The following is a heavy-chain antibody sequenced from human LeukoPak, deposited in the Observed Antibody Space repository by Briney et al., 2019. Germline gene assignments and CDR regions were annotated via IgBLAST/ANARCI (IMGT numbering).Heavy chain of an antibody. CDR2: INWNGGST. J-gene: IGHJ4*02. CDR1: GFTFDDYG. CDR3: ARDGKGDWNYNY. V-gene: IGHV3-20*04. Sequence: GGSLRLSCAASGFTFDDYGMSWVPQAPGKGLEWVFGINWNGGSTGYADSVKGRFTISRDNAKNSLYLQMNSLRAEDTALYYCARDGKGDWNYNYWGQGTLVTVSS. D-gene: IGHD1-7*01.